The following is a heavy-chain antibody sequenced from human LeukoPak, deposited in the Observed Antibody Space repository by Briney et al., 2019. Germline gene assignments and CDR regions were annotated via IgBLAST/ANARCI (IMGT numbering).Heavy chain of an antibody. V-gene: IGHV1-18*04. Sequence: ASVKVSCKASGYTFTGYYMHWVRQAPGQGLEWMGWISAYNGNTNYAQKLQGRVTMTTDTSTSTAYVELRSLRSDDTAVYYCARDRTEVTLDYYYGTDVWGQGTTVTVSS. D-gene: IGHD2-21*02. J-gene: IGHJ6*02. CDR3: ARDRTEVTLDYYYGTDV. CDR2: ISAYNGNT. CDR1: GYTFTGYY.